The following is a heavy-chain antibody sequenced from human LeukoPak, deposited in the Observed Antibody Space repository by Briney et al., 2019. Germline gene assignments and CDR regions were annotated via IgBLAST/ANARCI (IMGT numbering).Heavy chain of an antibody. CDR1: GCTFSSYA. J-gene: IGHJ4*02. CDR3: ASSIAAAGILSY. V-gene: IGHV1-69*05. CDR2: INPIFGTA. D-gene: IGHD6-13*01. Sequence: SVKVSCKASGCTFSSYAISWVRQAPGQGLEWMGRINPIFGTANYAQKFQGRVTITTDESTSTAYMELSSLRSEDTAVYYCASSIAAAGILSYWGQGTLVTVSS.